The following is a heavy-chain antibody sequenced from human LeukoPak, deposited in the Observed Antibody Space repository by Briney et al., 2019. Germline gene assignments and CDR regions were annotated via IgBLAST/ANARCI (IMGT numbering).Heavy chain of an antibody. J-gene: IGHJ4*02. V-gene: IGHV4-59*01. CDR3: ATYYAAWGGRGH. CDR2: FYASRGI. D-gene: IGHD3-16*01. CDR1: GGYISDSH. Sequence: PSETLSLTCTVSGGYISDSHWSWIRQAPGKGLEWIGEFYASRGINYNPSPRSRVSISFDMSKSQLSLTLTSVTAADTAVYYCATYYAAWGGRGHWGQGTLVTVSS.